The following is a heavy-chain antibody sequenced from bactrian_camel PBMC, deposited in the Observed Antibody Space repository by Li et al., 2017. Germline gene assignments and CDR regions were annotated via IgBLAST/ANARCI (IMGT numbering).Heavy chain of an antibody. CDR1: GDLWRHC. V-gene: IGHV3S53*01. CDR3: AVPARTYGSAGC. D-gene: IGHD2*01. CDR2: ISGNGDT. Sequence: HVQLVESGGGSVQAGGSLKLTCRASGDLWRHCMGWYRQAPGKQCESVSRISGNGDTDYAASVRGRFIISRDNDKAAVYLQMNNLKYEDTGVYYCAVPARTYGSAGCWGQGTQVTVS. J-gene: IGHJ6*01.